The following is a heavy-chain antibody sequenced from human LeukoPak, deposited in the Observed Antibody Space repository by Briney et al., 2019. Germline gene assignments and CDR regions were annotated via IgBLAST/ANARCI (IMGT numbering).Heavy chain of an antibody. J-gene: IGHJ4*02. CDR1: GFTFSSYG. D-gene: IGHD3-10*01. Sequence: PGGTLRLSCAASGFTFSSYGMHWVRQAPGKGLEWVVFIRYDGSNKYYADSVKGRFTISRDNSKNTLYLQMNSLRAEDTAVYYCAKDGHYYGSGSYFDYWGQGTLVTVSS. CDR2: IRYDGSNK. CDR3: AKDGHYYGSGSYFDY. V-gene: IGHV3-30*02.